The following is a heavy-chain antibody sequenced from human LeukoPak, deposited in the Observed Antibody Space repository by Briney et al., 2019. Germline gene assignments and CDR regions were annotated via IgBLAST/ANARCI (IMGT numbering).Heavy chain of an antibody. Sequence: EASVKVSCKASGGTFSTFGISWVRQAPGQGLEWMGGIIPMSGTVNNAQKFQGRVTITADESTSTAYMELSSLRSEDTAVYYCARDPLYDSSGSQVGYWGQGTLVTVSS. CDR1: GGTFSTFG. CDR2: IIPMSGTV. V-gene: IGHV1-69*13. J-gene: IGHJ4*02. D-gene: IGHD3-22*01. CDR3: ARDPLYDSSGSQVGY.